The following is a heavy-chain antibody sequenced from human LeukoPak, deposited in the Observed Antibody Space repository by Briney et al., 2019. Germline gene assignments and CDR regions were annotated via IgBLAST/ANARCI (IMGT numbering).Heavy chain of an antibody. CDR1: GGPISSYY. V-gene: IGHV4-59*01. Sequence: PSETLSLTCTVSGGPISSYYWSWLRQPPGKGLEWIGYIYYSGSTNYNPSLKSRVTISVDTSKNQFSLKLSSVTAADTAVYYCARDGEAAAGWFDPWGQGTLVTVSS. CDR3: ARDGEAAAGWFDP. J-gene: IGHJ5*02. CDR2: IYYSGST. D-gene: IGHD6-13*01.